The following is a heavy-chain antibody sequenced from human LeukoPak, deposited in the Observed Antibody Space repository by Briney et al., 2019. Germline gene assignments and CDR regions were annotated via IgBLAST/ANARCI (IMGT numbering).Heavy chain of an antibody. D-gene: IGHD1-26*01. CDR3: ARHVYSGSYIFDY. CDR2: IYYTGSS. CDR1: GGSIRSSDDY. Sequence: PSETLSLTCSVSGGSIRSSDDYWGFVRQTPGKGLEWMGSIYYTGSSHYNPSLKSRATISVDTSKNQFSLKLSSVTAADTAVYYCARHVYSGSYIFDYWGQGTLVTVSS. J-gene: IGHJ4*02. V-gene: IGHV4-39*01.